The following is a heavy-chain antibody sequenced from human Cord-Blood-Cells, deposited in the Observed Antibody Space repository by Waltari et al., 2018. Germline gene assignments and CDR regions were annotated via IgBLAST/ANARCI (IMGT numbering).Heavy chain of an antibody. Sequence: EVQLVESGGGLVQPGGSLRLSCAASGLTFSSYWMSWVRQAPGKGLEWVANIKQDGSEKYYVDSVKGRFTISRDNAKNSLYLQMNSLRAEDTAVYYCAGYAEYFQHWGQGTLVTVSS. D-gene: IGHD1-1*01. CDR1: GLTFSSYW. CDR3: AGYAEYFQH. CDR2: IKQDGSEK. V-gene: IGHV3-7*01. J-gene: IGHJ1*01.